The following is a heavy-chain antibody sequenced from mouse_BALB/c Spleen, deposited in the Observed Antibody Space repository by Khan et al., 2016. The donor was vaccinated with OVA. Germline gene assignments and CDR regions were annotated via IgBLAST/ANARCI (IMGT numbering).Heavy chain of an antibody. J-gene: IGHJ3*01. CDR1: GYSFTDYY. CDR2: IIPGSGDT. CDR3: ARRIYFCYAFAY. V-gene: IGHV1-77*01. Sequence: QVQLQQSGAELARPGASVKLSCKASGYSFTDYYINWGKRRTPGGLEGSVEIIPGSGDTYYNQKFKGKTTLTADTSTSTAYLRLSSLAAAASAVYFCARRIYFCYAFAYWGQGTLVTVSA. D-gene: IGHD1-2*01.